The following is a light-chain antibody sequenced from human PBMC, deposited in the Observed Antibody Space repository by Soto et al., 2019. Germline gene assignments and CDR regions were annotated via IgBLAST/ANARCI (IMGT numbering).Light chain of an antibody. Sequence: QSALTQPRSVSGSPGQSVTISCTGTSSDVGGYNYVSWYQHNPGKAPKLMIFDVSARPSGVPDRFSGSKSANTASLTISGLQAEDEADYYCSSYTSSSTGVFGTGTKLTVL. V-gene: IGLV2-11*01. CDR1: SSDVGGYNY. CDR2: DVS. CDR3: SSYTSSSTGV. J-gene: IGLJ1*01.